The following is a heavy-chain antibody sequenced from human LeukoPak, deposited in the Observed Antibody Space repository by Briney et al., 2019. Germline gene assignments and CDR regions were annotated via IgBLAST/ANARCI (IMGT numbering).Heavy chain of an antibody. Sequence: ASVKVSCKASGYTFTSYDINWVRQATGQGLEWMGWMNPNSGNTGYAQKFQGRVTMTRNTTISTAYMELSSLRSEDTAVYYCARPNSVLRFLEWPKGGYYYYYMDVWGKGTTVTVSS. CDR2: MNPNSGNT. CDR1: GYTFTSYD. J-gene: IGHJ6*03. D-gene: IGHD3-3*01. CDR3: ARPNSVLRFLEWPKGGYYYYYMDV. V-gene: IGHV1-8*01.